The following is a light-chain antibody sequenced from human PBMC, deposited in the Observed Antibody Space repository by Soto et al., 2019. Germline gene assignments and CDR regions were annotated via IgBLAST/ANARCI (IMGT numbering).Light chain of an antibody. CDR3: SSFTASGIR. Sequence: QSALTQPASVSGSPGQSITISCTGTTSDVSWYQQHPGKAPKLIIYDVSYRPAGASDRFSGSKSANTASLTISGLQAEDEADYHCSSFTASGIRFGTGTKVTVL. CDR2: DVS. J-gene: IGLJ1*01. V-gene: IGLV2-14*03. CDR1: TSD.